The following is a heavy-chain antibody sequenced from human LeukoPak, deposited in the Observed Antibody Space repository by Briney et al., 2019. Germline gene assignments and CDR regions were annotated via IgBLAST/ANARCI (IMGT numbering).Heavy chain of an antibody. CDR1: GFSLSNYG. V-gene: IGHV3-33*01. CDR2: LLYDGNTK. Sequence: QSGGSLRLSCAASGFSLSNYGMHWVRQAPGKGLEWVAALLYDGNTKHYADSVKGRFTISRDISKNTFYLQMNSLTAEDTAVYYCARDHRPEIQYYYMDVWGKGPRSPSP. J-gene: IGHJ6*03. CDR3: ARDHRPEIQYYYMDV. D-gene: IGHD1-14*01.